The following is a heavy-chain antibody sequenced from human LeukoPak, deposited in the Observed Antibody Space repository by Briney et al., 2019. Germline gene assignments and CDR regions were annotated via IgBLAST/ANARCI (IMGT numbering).Heavy chain of an antibody. CDR1: GGSINDYY. J-gene: IGHJ6*03. Sequence: SETLSLTCNVSGGSINDYYWSWIRQSAGNGLEWLGRIYSSGSTNDNPSFKRRVTMSVDTSANQVSLKLLSVTAADTGVYFCARGGKWFRSYYYYMDVWGEGTMVTVSS. CDR2: IYSSGST. V-gene: IGHV4-4*07. CDR3: ARGGKWFRSYYYYMDV. D-gene: IGHD3-10*01.